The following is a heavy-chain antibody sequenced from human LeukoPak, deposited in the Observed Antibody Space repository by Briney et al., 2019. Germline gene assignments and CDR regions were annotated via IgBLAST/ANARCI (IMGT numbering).Heavy chain of an antibody. CDR2: IYYSGST. V-gene: IGHV4-31*01. Sequence: SETLSLTCTVSGDSISSGGYYWSWIRQHPGKGLEWIGYIYYSGSTYYNPSLKSPVTVSVDTSKNQFSLKLSSVTAADKAVYYCARGWNWFDPWGQGTLVTVSS. CDR3: ARGWNWFDP. J-gene: IGHJ5*02. CDR1: GDSISSGGYY.